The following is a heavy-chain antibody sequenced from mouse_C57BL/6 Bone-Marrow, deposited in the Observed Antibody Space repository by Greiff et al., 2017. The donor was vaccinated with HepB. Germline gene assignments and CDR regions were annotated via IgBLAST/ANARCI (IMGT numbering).Heavy chain of an antibody. D-gene: IGHD1-1*01. CDR2: IYPSDSET. CDR1: GYTFTSYW. V-gene: IGHV1-61*01. J-gene: IGHJ4*01. Sequence: VQLQQPGAELVRPGSSVKLSCKASGYTFTSYWMDWVKQRPGQGLEWIGNIYPSDSETHYNQKFKDKATLTVDKSSSTAYMQLSSLTSEDSAVYYCARYDYGSSRYYAMDYWGQGTSVTVSS. CDR3: ARYDYGSSRYYAMDY.